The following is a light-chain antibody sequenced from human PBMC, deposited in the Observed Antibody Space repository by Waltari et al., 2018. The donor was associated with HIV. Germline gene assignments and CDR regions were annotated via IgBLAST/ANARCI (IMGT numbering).Light chain of an antibody. J-gene: IGLJ1*01. CDR2: EVS. CDR1: SSDIGHYKY. Sequence: QSAPTQPASVSGSPGQSITISCTGTSSDIGHYKYVSWYQQSPGKAPKLMIYEVSNRPAGASNRFSGSTSINTASLTISGLQAEDEADYYCSSYISTTTLFGTGTKVTVL. V-gene: IGLV2-14*01. CDR3: SSYISTTTL.